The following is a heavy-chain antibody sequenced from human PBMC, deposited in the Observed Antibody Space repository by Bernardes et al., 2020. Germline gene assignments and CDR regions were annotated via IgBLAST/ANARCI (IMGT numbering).Heavy chain of an antibody. CDR3: ARDHVGRSSTSCYYDY. D-gene: IGHD2-2*01. Sequence: ASVKVSCKASGYTFTSYAMHWVRQAPGQRLEWMGWINAGNGNTKYSQKFQGRVTITRDTSASTAYMELSSLRSEDTAVYYCARDHVGRSSTSCYYDYWGQGTLVTVSS. CDR1: GYTFTSYA. V-gene: IGHV1-3*01. CDR2: INAGNGNT. J-gene: IGHJ4*02.